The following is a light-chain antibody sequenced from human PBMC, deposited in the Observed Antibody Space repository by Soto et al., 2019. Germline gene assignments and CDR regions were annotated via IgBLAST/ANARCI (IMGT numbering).Light chain of an antibody. CDR2: KSS. CDR3: MQATQSTWT. J-gene: IGKJ1*01. CDR1: QSLEHSDGNTY. V-gene: IGKV2-24*01. Sequence: DIVMTQTPLSSPVTLGQPASISCRSSQSLEHSDGNTYLSWLQQRPGQSPRLLIYKSSNRFSGVPARFSGSGAGTDFTLNISRVEAEDVGVYYCMQATQSTWTFGQGTKVEIK.